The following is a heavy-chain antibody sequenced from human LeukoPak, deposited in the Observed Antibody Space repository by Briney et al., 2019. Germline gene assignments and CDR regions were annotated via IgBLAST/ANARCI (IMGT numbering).Heavy chain of an antibody. CDR2: ISGSGGST. J-gene: IGHJ5*02. CDR1: GFTFSSYA. CDR3: AKDLEAFYYDSRGYYP. Sequence: GGSLRLSCAASGFTFSSYAMSWVRQAPGKGLEWVSAISGSGGSTYYADSVKGRFTISRDNSKNTLYLQMNSLRAEDTAVYYCAKDLEAFYYDSRGYYPWGQGTLVTVSS. D-gene: IGHD3-22*01. V-gene: IGHV3-23*01.